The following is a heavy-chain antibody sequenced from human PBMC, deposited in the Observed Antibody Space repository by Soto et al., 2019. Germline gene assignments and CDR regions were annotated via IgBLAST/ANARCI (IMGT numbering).Heavy chain of an antibody. CDR3: SRSRGSSGRPSSLDS. V-gene: IGHV3-74*01. J-gene: IGHJ4*02. D-gene: IGHD6-19*01. CDR1: GVTFDGYW. CDR2: ISSDGTRT. Sequence: EVQLVESGGGLVQPGGSLRLSCAASGVTFDGYWMHWVRQAPGKGLVWVSRISSDGTRTTYADSVKGRFTISRDNAKNTLFLQLNSLSADDTAVYYCSRSRGSSGRPSSLDSWGQGTLVTVSS.